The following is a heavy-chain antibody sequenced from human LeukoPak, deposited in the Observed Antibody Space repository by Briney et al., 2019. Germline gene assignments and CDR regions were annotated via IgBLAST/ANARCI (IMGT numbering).Heavy chain of an antibody. V-gene: IGHV3-53*01. CDR1: GLTVSISY. CDR2: IYNDGRT. D-gene: IGHD6-13*01. J-gene: IGHJ4*02. CDR3: ARGIGRSWSLDN. Sequence: GGSLRLSCAASGLTVSISYMSWVRQAPGKGLEWVSVIYNDGRTYYADSVKSRFTISRDNSKNTLHFQMNSLRVEDTAVYYCARGIGRSWSLDNWGQGTLVTVSS.